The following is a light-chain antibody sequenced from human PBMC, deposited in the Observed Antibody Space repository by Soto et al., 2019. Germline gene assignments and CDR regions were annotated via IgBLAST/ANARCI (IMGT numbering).Light chain of an antibody. CDR2: GNS. Sequence: QSVLTQPPSVSGAPGQRVTISCTGSSSNIGAGYDVHWYQQLPGTAPKLLIYGNSNRPSGVPDRFSGSKSGTSASLAITGPQSEVEADYSPQSYNSTRGGSFVFETGTKATAL. CDR1: SSNIGAGYD. J-gene: IGLJ1*01. CDR3: QSYNSTRGGSFV. V-gene: IGLV1-40*01.